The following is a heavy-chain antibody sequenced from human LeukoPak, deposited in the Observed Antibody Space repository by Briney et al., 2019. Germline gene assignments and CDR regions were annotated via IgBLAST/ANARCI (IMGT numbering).Heavy chain of an antibody. Sequence: PSETLSLTCTVSGGSISSGSYHWRWIRQPAGKGLEWIGRIYTSGSTNYNPSLKSRVTISVDTSKNQFSLKLSSVTAADTAVYYCARWVGYGDYFDYWGQGTLVTVSS. CDR2: IYTSGST. V-gene: IGHV4-61*02. CDR3: ARWVGYGDYFDY. CDR1: GGSISSGSYH. J-gene: IGHJ4*02. D-gene: IGHD4-17*01.